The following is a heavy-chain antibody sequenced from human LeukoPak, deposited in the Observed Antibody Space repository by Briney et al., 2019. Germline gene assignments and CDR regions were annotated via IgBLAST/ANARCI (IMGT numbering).Heavy chain of an antibody. CDR1: GFTGSNNF. J-gene: IGHJ6*02. CDR3: ATMYSRSSLDYYGMDV. D-gene: IGHD6-6*01. V-gene: IGHV3-66*01. Sequence: GGSLRLSCAASGFTGSNNFITWVRQAPGEGLEWVSLIYSGGSTYYADSVKGRFTISRDNSKNTVHLQMDSLRAEDSAVYYCATMYSRSSLDYYGMDVWGQGTTVTVSS. CDR2: IYSGGST.